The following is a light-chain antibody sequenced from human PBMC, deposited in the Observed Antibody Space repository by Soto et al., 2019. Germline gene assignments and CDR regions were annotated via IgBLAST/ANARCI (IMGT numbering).Light chain of an antibody. V-gene: IGKV3-15*01. J-gene: IGKJ5*01. Sequence: IVMTQSPATLSVSPGERATLSCRARQSVSSNLAWYQQKPGQAPRLLIYGASTRATGIPARFSGSGSGTEFTLTISSLQSEDFAVYYCQQYNNWLITFGQGTRLEIK. CDR1: QSVSSN. CDR2: GAS. CDR3: QQYNNWLIT.